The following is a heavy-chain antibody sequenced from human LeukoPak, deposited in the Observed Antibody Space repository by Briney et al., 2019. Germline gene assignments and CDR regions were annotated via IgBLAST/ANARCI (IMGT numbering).Heavy chain of an antibody. J-gene: IGHJ4*02. Sequence: GGSLRLSCAASGFTFRSYTMSRVRQAPGKGLEWVAFIRYDGSNKYYADSVKGRFTISRDNSKNTLYLQMNSLRAEDTAVYYCAKDPHKYYYDSSGYYYYFDYWGQGTLVTVSS. CDR2: IRYDGSNK. CDR1: GFTFRSYT. V-gene: IGHV3-30*02. D-gene: IGHD3-22*01. CDR3: AKDPHKYYYDSSGYYYYFDY.